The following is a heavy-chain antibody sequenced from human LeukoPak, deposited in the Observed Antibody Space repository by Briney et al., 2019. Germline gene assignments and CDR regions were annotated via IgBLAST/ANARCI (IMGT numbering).Heavy chain of an antibody. CDR1: GFTFGDYA. D-gene: IGHD6-13*01. Sequence: RSLRLSCTASGFTFGDYAMSWVRQAPGKGLEWGGFIRSKAYGGTTEYAASVKGTFTISRDDSKSIAYLQMNSLKTEDTAVYYCTRDTGYSSSWYGGDYYYMDVWGKGTTVTVSS. CDR3: TRDTGYSSSWYGGDYYYMDV. J-gene: IGHJ6*03. V-gene: IGHV3-49*04. CDR2: IRSKAYGGTT.